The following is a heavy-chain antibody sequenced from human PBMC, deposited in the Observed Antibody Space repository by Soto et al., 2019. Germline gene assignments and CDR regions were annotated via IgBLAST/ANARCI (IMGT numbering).Heavy chain of an antibody. J-gene: IGHJ4*02. D-gene: IGHD3-10*01. V-gene: IGHV1-69*02. Sequence: QVQLVQSGTEVKKPGSSVKVSCKASGDTFSFYTINWVRQAPGLGLEWVGRINPIVSMSNYAQKFQGRVSTTADKSTSPAYMELRSLGSDDTAMYFCAASYGSGYRAFDYWGQGALVIVSS. CDR2: INPIVSMS. CDR1: GDTFSFYT. CDR3: AASYGSGYRAFDY.